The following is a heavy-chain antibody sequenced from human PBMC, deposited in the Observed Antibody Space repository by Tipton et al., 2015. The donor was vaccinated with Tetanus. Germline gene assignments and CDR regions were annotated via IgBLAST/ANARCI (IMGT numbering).Heavy chain of an antibody. D-gene: IGHD2/OR15-2a*01. Sequence: TLSLTCAVYGGSFSGYYCTWIRQSPGKGLEWIGEIHPSGSVFYNPSFKSRATISVDTPKNQISLRLTSVASADTAVYYCARHSSWFDPWGQGTLVTVSS. J-gene: IGHJ5*02. CDR1: GGSFSGYY. V-gene: IGHV4-34*01. CDR2: IHPSGSV. CDR3: ARHSSWFDP.